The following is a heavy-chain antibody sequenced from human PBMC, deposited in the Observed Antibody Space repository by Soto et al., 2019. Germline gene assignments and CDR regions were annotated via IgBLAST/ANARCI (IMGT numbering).Heavy chain of an antibody. CDR1: GGSISSGGYY. V-gene: IGHV4-31*03. Sequence: QVQLQESGPGLVKPSQTLSLTCTVSGGSISSGGYYWSWTHQHPGKGLEWIGYIYYSGSTYYNPSLKSRVTISVDTSKNQFSLKLSSVTAADTAVYYCARGTYYFGSGTTWGWFDPWGQGTLVTVSS. CDR2: IYYSGST. CDR3: ARGTYYFGSGTTWGWFDP. D-gene: IGHD3-10*01. J-gene: IGHJ5*02.